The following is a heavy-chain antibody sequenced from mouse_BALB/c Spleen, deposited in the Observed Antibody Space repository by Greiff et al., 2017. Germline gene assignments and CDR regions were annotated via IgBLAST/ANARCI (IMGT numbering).Heavy chain of an antibody. CDR2: IWAGGST. D-gene: IGHD2-3*01. Sequence: VMLVESGPGLVAPSQSLSITCTVSGFSLTSYGVHWVRQPPGKGLEWLGVIWAGGSTNYNSALMSRLSISKDNSKSQVFLKMNSLQTDDTAMYYCARDGGWRYAMDYWGQGTSVTVSS. J-gene: IGHJ4*01. CDR1: GFSLTSYG. CDR3: ARDGGWRYAMDY. V-gene: IGHV2-9*02.